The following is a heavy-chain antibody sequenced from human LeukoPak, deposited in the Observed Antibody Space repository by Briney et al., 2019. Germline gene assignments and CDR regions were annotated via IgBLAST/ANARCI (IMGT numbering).Heavy chain of an antibody. V-gene: IGHV3-7*01. CDR3: ASRLFRTTNFDY. CDR2: IKQDGSEQ. Sequence: GSLRLSCAASGFTFTTYWMGWVRQAPGKGLEWVANIKQDGSEQYYVDSVKGRFTISRDNAKNSLYLQMNSLRAEDTAVYYCASRLFRTTNFDYWGQGTLVTVSS. J-gene: IGHJ4*02. CDR1: GFTFTTYW. D-gene: IGHD2-21*01.